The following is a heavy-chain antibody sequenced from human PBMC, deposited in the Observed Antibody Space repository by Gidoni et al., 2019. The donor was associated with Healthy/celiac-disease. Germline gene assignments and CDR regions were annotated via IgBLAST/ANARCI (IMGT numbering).Heavy chain of an antibody. Sequence: QLQLQESGPGLVQPSETLSLTCTVSGGSISSSSYYWGWIRQPPGKGLEWIGSIYYSGSTYYNPSLKSRGTISVDTSKNQFSLKLSSVTAADTAVYYCASLRITMVRGLDYWGQGTLVTVSS. CDR1: GGSISSSSYY. V-gene: IGHV4-39*01. CDR3: ASLRITMVRGLDY. D-gene: IGHD3-10*01. J-gene: IGHJ4*02. CDR2: IYYSGST.